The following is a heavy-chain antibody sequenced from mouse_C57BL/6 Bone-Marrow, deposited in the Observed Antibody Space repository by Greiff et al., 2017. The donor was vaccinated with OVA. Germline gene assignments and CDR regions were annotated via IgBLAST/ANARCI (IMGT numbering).Heavy chain of an antibody. CDR3: ARSGPANWFAY. CDR1: GYTFTSYG. CDR2: IYPRSGNT. J-gene: IGHJ3*01. D-gene: IGHD3-1*01. V-gene: IGHV1-81*01. Sequence: VKLMESGAELARPGASVKLSCKASGYTFTSYGISWVKQRTGQGLEWIGEIYPRSGNTYYNEKFKGKATLTADKSSSTAYMELRSLTSEDSAVYFCARSGPANWFAYWGQGTLVTVSA.